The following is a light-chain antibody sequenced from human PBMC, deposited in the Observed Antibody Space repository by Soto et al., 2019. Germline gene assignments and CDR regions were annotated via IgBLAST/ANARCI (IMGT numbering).Light chain of an antibody. Sequence: QSALTQPASVSGSPGQSITISCTGTSSDGGGYKYVSWYQQHPGKAPKLMIYEVSNRPSGVSNRFSGSKSGNTASLTISGLQSEDEANYYCSSYTGNSTYVVFGGGTKLTVL. V-gene: IGLV2-14*01. CDR1: SSDGGGYKY. CDR3: SSYTGNSTYVV. J-gene: IGLJ2*01. CDR2: EVS.